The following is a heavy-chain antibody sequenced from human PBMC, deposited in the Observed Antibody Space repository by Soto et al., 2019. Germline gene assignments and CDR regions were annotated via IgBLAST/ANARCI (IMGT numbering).Heavy chain of an antibody. CDR3: GQINRHNDAEY. CDR1: GITFSSYA. Sequence: EVQLLESGGGFVQPGGSLILSCAVSGITFSSYAMTWVRRAPGKGLEWVSGISVRGDTTYYADSVKGRFTISRDNSENTLYLQMNSLRAEDTAVYHCGQINRHNDAEYWGQGALVTVSS. J-gene: IGHJ4*02. CDR2: ISVRGDTT. V-gene: IGHV3-23*01.